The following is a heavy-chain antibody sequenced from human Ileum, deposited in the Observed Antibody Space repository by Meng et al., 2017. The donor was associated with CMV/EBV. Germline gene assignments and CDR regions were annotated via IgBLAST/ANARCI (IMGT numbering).Heavy chain of an antibody. CDR1: GGSISGYY. V-gene: IGHV4-4*07. J-gene: IGHJ4*02. CDR2: VYSSGST. D-gene: IGHD2-2*01. CDR3: ARGSSSWAFDY. Sequence: QGQWQESGPGLVKPSGTLSLTCTVSGGSISGYYWSWIRQPATKGLEWIGRVYSSGSTDYNPSLQSRVTMSVDTSKNQFSLKLSSVTAADTAVYYCARGSSSWAFDYWGQGTLVTVSS.